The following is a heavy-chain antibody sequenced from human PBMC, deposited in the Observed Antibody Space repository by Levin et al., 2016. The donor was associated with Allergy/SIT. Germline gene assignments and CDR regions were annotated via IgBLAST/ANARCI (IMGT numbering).Heavy chain of an antibody. CDR2: IYYSGNT. CDR1: GGSFNRGGYY. D-gene: IGHD3-3*01. J-gene: IGHJ6*03. CDR3: ARGVVSGAYYYYYYMDV. Sequence: SETLSLTCTVSGGSFNRGGYYWTWIRQHPGKGLEWIGYIYYSGNTHYNPSLKSRISISIDTSKGQFSLKMTSVTAADTAVYYCARGVVSGAYYYYYYMDVWGKGTTVTVSS. V-gene: IGHV4-31*03.